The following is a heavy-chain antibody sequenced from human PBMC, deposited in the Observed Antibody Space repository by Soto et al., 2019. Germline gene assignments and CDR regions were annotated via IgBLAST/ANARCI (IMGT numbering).Heavy chain of an antibody. CDR2: ISSSSSYI. Sequence: PGGSLRLSCAASVFTFSSYSMNLVRQAPGEGLEWVSSISSSSSYIYYADSVKGRFTISRYKAKNSLYLQMNSLRAEDTAVYYCARDQSITMIVVVINDAFDIWGQETMVTVSS. D-gene: IGHD3-22*01. V-gene: IGHV3-21*01. CDR3: ARDQSITMIVVVINDAFDI. J-gene: IGHJ3*02. CDR1: VFTFSSYS.